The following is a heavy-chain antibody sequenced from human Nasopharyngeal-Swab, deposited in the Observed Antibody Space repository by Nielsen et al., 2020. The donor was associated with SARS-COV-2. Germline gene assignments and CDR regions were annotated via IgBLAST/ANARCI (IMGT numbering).Heavy chain of an antibody. CDR2: ISYDGSNK. CDR1: GFTFSSYG. CDR3: AKGEWGLL. J-gene: IGHJ4*02. V-gene: IGHV3-30*18. Sequence: GGSLRLSCAASGFTFSSYGMHWVRQAPGKGLEWVAVISYDGSNKYYADSVKGRFTISRDNSKNTLYLQMNSLRAEDTAVYYCAKGEWGLLWGQGTLVTVSS. D-gene: IGHD1-26*01.